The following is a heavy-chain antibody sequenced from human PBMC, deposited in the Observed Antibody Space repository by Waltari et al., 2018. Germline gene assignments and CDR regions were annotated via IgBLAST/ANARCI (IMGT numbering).Heavy chain of an antibody. J-gene: IGHJ4*02. V-gene: IGHV4-59*11. CDR1: GGSISSHY. D-gene: IGHD1-26*01. CDR3: ARDVSGSYYY. CDR2: IYYSGST. Sequence: QVQLQESGPGLVKPSETLSLTCTVSGGSISSHYWSWIRQPPGKGLEWIGYIYYSGSTNYNPSLKSRVTISVDTSKNQFSLKLSSVTAADTAVYYCARDVSGSYYYWGQGTLVTVSS.